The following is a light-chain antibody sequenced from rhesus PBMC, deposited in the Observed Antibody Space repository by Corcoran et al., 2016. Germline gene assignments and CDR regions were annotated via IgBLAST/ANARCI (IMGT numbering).Light chain of an antibody. V-gene: IGKV1-25*01. J-gene: IGKJ2*01. CDR2: KAS. Sequence: DIQMTQSPSSLSASVGDRVTITCQASQGISHNLAWYQQKPGKVPKLLIYKASTLQSGVPSRFSGSGSGIDCTLTISSLQPEDFATYYCQHGYGTPYSFGQGTKVEIK. CDR1: QGISHN. CDR3: QHGYGTPYS.